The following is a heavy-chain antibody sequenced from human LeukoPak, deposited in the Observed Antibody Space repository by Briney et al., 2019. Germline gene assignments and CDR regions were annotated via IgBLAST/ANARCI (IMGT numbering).Heavy chain of an antibody. D-gene: IGHD5-24*01. Sequence: GGSLRLSCAASGFTFSSFAMNWVRQAPGKGLEWVSTMSGDATNTYYADSVKGRFTISRDNSENTLYLQMKSLRAEDTAVYYCARGDGYNFFDYWGQGTLVTVSS. J-gene: IGHJ4*02. CDR2: MSGDATNT. V-gene: IGHV3-23*01. CDR1: GFTFSSFA. CDR3: ARGDGYNFFDY.